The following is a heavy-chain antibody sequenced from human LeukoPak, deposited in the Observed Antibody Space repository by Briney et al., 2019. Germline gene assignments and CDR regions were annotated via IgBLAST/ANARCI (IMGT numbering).Heavy chain of an antibody. Sequence: PSETLSLTCSVSGGSFTGTPHYWAWIRQPPGKGLEWIGSVYYSGSTSYSPSPKSRVTISVDRSKNQFSLRLNSVTGADTAVYYCARNVSAGYFDYWSQGTLVTVSS. CDR2: VYYSGST. J-gene: IGHJ4*02. V-gene: IGHV4-39*01. CDR3: ARNVSAGYFDY. D-gene: IGHD3-10*02. CDR1: GGSFTGTPHY.